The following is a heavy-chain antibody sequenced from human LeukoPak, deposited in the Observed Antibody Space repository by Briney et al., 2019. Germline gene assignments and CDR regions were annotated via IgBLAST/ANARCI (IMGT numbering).Heavy chain of an antibody. CDR1: GYTFTSYY. J-gene: IGHJ3*02. V-gene: IGHV1-46*01. Sequence: ASVKVSCKASGYTFTSYYMHWVRQAPGQGLEWMGIINPSGGSTSYAQKFQGRVTMTRDTSTSTAYMELSRLRSDDTAVYYCARDLEWLYPGGAFDIWGQGTMVTVSS. D-gene: IGHD3-3*01. CDR2: INPSGGST. CDR3: ARDLEWLYPGGAFDI.